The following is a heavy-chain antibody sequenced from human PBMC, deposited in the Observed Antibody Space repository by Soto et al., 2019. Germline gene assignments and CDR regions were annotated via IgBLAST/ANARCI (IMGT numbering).Heavy chain of an antibody. CDR3: AKGDGNGGSCYFSAFDI. Sequence: GGSLRLPCAASAFTFSSYGMHWVRQAPGQGLEWVAVISYDGTNNYYTESVKGRFTISRDNSKNTLSLQMNSLRPEDTAVYFFAKGDGNGGSCYFSAFDIWGKGTMFTV. V-gene: IGHV3-30*18. CDR1: AFTFSSYG. J-gene: IGHJ3*02. D-gene: IGHD2-15*01. CDR2: ISYDGTNN.